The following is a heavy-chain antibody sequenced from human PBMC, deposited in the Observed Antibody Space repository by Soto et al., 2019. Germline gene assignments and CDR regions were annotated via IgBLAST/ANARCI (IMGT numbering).Heavy chain of an antibody. CDR3: ARHGGTTPFDF. CDR2: VYYSGTT. D-gene: IGHD1-7*01. CDR1: GDSIRGSSYY. V-gene: IGHV4-39*01. J-gene: IGHJ4*02. Sequence: QLQLQESGPGLVKPSETLSLTCTVSGDSIRGSSYYWAWIRQPPGQELEGIGTVYYSGTTYYHPSLKSRVALSVDPSKNQFSLRLNSVTATDTGTYFCARHGGTTPFDFWGQGIQVAVSS.